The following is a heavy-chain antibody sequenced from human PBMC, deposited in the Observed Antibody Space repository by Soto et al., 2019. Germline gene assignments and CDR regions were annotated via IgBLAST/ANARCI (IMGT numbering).Heavy chain of an antibody. CDR3: ASPLQLQN. V-gene: IGHV3-7*01. CDR1: GFTFSSYW. D-gene: IGHD4-4*01. Sequence: GGSLRLSCAVSGFTFSSYWMSWVRQAPGKGLEWVANINQDGSEQYYVDSVKGRFTISTDNAKKSLYLQMNRLRAEDTAVYYCASPLQLQNWGQGTLVTVSS. J-gene: IGHJ4*02. CDR2: INQDGSEQ.